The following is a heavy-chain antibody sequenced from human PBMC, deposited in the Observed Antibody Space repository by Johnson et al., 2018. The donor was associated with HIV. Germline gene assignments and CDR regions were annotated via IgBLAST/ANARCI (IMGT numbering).Heavy chain of an antibody. CDR1: GFTFSSYG. Sequence: QVQLVESGGGVVQPGGSLRLSCAASGFTFSSYGMHWVRQAPGKGLEWVAVISYDGSDKYYADSVKGRFTISRDNSKNTLYLQMNSLRAEDTAVYYCAKDQPHRIVGATEKLAFDIWGQGTMVTVSS. CDR3: AKDQPHRIVGATEKLAFDI. CDR2: ISYDGSDK. J-gene: IGHJ3*02. D-gene: IGHD1-26*01. V-gene: IGHV3-30*18.